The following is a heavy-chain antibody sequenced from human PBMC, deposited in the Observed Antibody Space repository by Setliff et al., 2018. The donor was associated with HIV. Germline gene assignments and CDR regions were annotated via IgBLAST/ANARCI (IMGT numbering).Heavy chain of an antibody. CDR1: GDSISSGRYF. D-gene: IGHD5-18*01. J-gene: IGHJ4*02. Sequence: SETLSLTCNVSGDSISSGRYFWTWIRQPPGKGLEWIGYIYHSGSTYYNPSLKSRVTISIDRSKNQFSLKLSSVTAADTAVYYCARGGGIQLWFYWGQGTLVTVSS. CDR3: ARGGGIQLWFY. CDR2: IYHSGST. V-gene: IGHV4-30-2*01.